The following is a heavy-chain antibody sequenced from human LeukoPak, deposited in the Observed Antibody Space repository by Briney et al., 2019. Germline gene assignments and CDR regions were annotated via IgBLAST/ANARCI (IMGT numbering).Heavy chain of an antibody. CDR2: ISSSSRTI. CDR1: GFTFSTYD. V-gene: IGHV3-48*01. Sequence: GGSLRLSCAASGFTFSTYDMNWVRQAPGKGLEGVSYISSSSRTISYAVSVKGRFTISRDNAKNSLYLQMNSPRAEDTAVYYCARLRYYAMDVWGQGTTVTASS. J-gene: IGHJ6*02. CDR3: ARLRYYAMDV.